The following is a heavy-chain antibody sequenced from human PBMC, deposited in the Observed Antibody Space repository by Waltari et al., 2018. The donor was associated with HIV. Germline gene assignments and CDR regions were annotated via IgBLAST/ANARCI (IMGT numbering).Heavy chain of an antibody. CDR1: GFSVSDNY. V-gene: IGHV3-53*01. Sequence: VQLVESGGGLIQPGGSLSLSCAASGFSVSDNYMSWVRQAPGKRPEGVSFVYLGGSTDYADSVRGRFTTSRDESKNMLYLQMNSLRAEDTAVYYCARALTRGLWDSWGQGTLVSVSS. D-gene: IGHD2-2*01. CDR2: VYLGGST. J-gene: IGHJ4*02. CDR3: ARALTRGLWDS.